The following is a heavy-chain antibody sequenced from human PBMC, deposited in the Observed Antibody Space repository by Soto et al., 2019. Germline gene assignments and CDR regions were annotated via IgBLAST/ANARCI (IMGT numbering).Heavy chain of an antibody. CDR2: ISYDGSNK. CDR3: AKDLYWGRWEPDYYYGMDV. J-gene: IGHJ6*02. Sequence: GGSLRLSCAASGFTFSSYGMHWVRQAPGKGLEWVAVISYDGSNKYYADSVKGRFTISRDNSKNTLYLQMNSLRAEDTAVYYCAKDLYWGRWEPDYYYGMDVWGQGTTVTVSS. CDR1: GFTFSSYG. V-gene: IGHV3-30*18. D-gene: IGHD1-26*01.